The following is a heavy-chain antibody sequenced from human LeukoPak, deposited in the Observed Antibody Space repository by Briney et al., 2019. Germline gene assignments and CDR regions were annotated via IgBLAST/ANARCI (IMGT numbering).Heavy chain of an antibody. J-gene: IGHJ6*03. CDR1: GFTFSRYW. CDR2: IKGDGSKI. D-gene: IGHD6-13*01. CDR3: ARDREKQQLPQFFYYYYMDV. V-gene: IGHV3-7*01. Sequence: GGSLRLSCAASGFTFSRYWMTWVRQAPGKGLEWVANIKGDGSKINYADSVRGRFTISRDNAKSSLYLQMNSLRAEDTAVYYCARDREKQQLPQFFYYYYMDVWGKGTTVTVSS.